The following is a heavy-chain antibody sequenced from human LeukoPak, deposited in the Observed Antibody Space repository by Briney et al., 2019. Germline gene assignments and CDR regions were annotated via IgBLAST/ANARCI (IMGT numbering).Heavy chain of an antibody. V-gene: IGHV1-8*03. J-gene: IGHJ6*03. CDR3: ARDGYDSSGYYGYYYYYMDV. CDR2: MNPNSGNT. CDR1: GYTFTSYD. D-gene: IGHD3-22*01. Sequence: ASVKVSCKASGYTFTSYDINWVRQATGQGLEWMGWMNPNSGNTGYAQKFQGRVTITRNTSISTAYMELSSLRSEDTAVYYCARDGYDSSGYYGYYYYYMDVWGKGTTVTLSS.